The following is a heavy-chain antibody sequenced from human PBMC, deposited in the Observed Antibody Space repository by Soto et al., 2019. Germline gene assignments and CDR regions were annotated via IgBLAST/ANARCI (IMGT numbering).Heavy chain of an antibody. V-gene: IGHV3-74*01. Sequence: PGGSLRLSCAASGFTFNIYWMHWVRQAPGKGWVSRISSGGSTTNYADSVKGRFTISRDNAKNTLHLQMSSLRAEDTAVYYCAKDRSYYPDAFDIWGQGTMVNVS. CDR1: GFTFNIYW. CDR2: ISSGGSTT. D-gene: IGHD3-10*01. CDR3: AKDRSYYPDAFDI. J-gene: IGHJ3*02.